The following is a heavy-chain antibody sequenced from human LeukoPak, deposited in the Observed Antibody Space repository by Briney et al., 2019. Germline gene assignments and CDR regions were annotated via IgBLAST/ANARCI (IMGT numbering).Heavy chain of an antibody. CDR2: IIPIFGTA. CDR1: GGTFSSYA. Sequence: VASVKVSCKASGGTFSSYAISWVRQAPGQGLEWVGGIIPIFGTANYAQKFQGRVTITPDESTSTAYMELSSLRSEDTALYYCARRRFVGYCGYDYVTFWGQGTPDTGSS. CDR3: ARRRFVGYCGYDYVTF. J-gene: IGHJ4*02. D-gene: IGHD5-12*01. V-gene: IGHV1-69*13.